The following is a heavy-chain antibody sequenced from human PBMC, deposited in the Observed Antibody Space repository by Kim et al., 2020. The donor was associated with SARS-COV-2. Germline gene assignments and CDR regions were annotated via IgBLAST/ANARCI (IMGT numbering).Heavy chain of an antibody. CDR1: GFTFSSYA. J-gene: IGHJ4*02. Sequence: GGSLRLSCAASGFTFSSYAMSWVRQAPGKGLEWVSAISGSGGSIYYADSVKGRFTISRDNSKNTLYLQMNSLRAEDTAVYYCAKGPPPKVTMIVVVNLPHHYYFDYWGQGTLVTVSS. D-gene: IGHD3-22*01. CDR2: ISGSGGSI. V-gene: IGHV3-23*01. CDR3: AKGPPPKVTMIVVVNLPHHYYFDY.